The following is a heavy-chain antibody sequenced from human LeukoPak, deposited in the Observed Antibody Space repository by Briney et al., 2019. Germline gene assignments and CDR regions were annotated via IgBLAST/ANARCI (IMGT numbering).Heavy chain of an antibody. CDR3: ARVYYGSGSYYSGDY. CDR2: IYYRGST. J-gene: IGHJ4*02. CDR1: GGSVSSGSYY. Sequence: PSETLSLTCTVSGGSVSSGSYYWSWIRQPPGKGLGWIGYIYYRGSTNYNPSLKSRVTISVDTSKNQFSLKLSSVTAADTAVYYCARVYYGSGSYYSGDYWGQGTLVTVSS. V-gene: IGHV4-61*01. D-gene: IGHD3-10*01.